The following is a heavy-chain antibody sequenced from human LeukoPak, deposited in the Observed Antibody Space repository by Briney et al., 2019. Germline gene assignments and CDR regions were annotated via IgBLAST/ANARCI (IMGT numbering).Heavy chain of an antibody. J-gene: IGHJ4*02. CDR1: GGSISSSTYY. D-gene: IGHD6-13*01. CDR2: IYYSGTT. Sequence: ASETLSLTCTVSGGSISSSTYYWGWIRQPPGKGLEWIGTIYYSGTTYYNPSLKGRVTISVDTSKNQFSLKLSSVTAADTAVYYCARLAAAGDYWGQGTLVTVSS. V-gene: IGHV4-39*01. CDR3: ARLAAAGDY.